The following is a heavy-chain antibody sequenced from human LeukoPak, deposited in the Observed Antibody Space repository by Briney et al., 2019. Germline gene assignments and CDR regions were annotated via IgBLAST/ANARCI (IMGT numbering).Heavy chain of an antibody. Sequence: GASVKVSCKASGYTFTGYYMHWVRQAPGQGLEWMGWINPNSGGTNYAQKFQGRVTMTRDTSISTAYMELSRLRSDDTAVYYCAKVATVTKSHYYYMDVWAKGPRSPSP. CDR2: INPNSGGT. V-gene: IGHV1-2*02. D-gene: IGHD4-11*01. CDR3: AKVATVTKSHYYYMDV. J-gene: IGHJ6*03. CDR1: GYTFTGYY.